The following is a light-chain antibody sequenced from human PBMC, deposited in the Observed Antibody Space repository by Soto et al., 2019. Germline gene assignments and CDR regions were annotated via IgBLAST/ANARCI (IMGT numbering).Light chain of an antibody. J-gene: IGKJ1*01. Sequence: EIVLMQSPGTLSLSPGERATLSCRASQSVSSSYLAWYQQRPGQAPRLLIYGASSRATDIPDRFSGSGSGTDFTLTISRLEPEDFAVYYCQQYGTSPWTFGQGTKVDIK. CDR1: QSVSSSY. V-gene: IGKV3-20*01. CDR3: QQYGTSPWT. CDR2: GAS.